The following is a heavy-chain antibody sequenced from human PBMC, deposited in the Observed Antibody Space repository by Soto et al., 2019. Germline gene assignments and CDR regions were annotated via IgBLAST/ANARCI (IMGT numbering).Heavy chain of an antibody. CDR1: GFTFSDYY. CDR2: ISTSGSTI. J-gene: IGHJ2*01. CDR3: ARVITKFNYWYLDL. Sequence: NPGGSLRLSCAASGFTFSDYYMSWVRQAPGQGLEWLSYISTSGSTIYYADSDSVKGRFTISRDNTKNSLYLQMNSLRGDDTAVYYCARVITKFNYWYLDLWGRGTLVTVSS. D-gene: IGHD3-3*01. V-gene: IGHV3-11*01.